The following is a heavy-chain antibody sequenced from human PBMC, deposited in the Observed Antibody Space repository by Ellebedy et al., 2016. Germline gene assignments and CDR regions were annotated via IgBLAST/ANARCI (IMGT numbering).Heavy chain of an antibody. Sequence: ASVKVSXXASGYTFTSYGISCVRHAPGQGLEWMGWISAYNGNTNYAQKLQGRVTMTTDKSTSTAYMELRSLRSDDTAVYYCARDRAVVPAAGWYFDLWGRGTLVTVSS. J-gene: IGHJ2*01. CDR3: ARDRAVVPAAGWYFDL. V-gene: IGHV1-18*01. D-gene: IGHD2-2*01. CDR2: ISAYNGNT. CDR1: GYTFTSYG.